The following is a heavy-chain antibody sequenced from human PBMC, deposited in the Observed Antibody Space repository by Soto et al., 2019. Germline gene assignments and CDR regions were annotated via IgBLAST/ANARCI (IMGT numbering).Heavy chain of an antibody. D-gene: IGHD3-22*01. CDR2: ISGSGGST. Sequence: GGSLRLSCAASGFTFSSYAMSWVRQAPGKGLEWVSAISGSGGSTYHADSVKGRFTISRDNSKDTLYLQMNSRRAEDTAVYYCAATYYYDSSGYYPFDIWGQGTMVTVSS. CDR3: AATYYYDSSGYYPFDI. V-gene: IGHV3-23*01. J-gene: IGHJ3*02. CDR1: GFTFSSYA.